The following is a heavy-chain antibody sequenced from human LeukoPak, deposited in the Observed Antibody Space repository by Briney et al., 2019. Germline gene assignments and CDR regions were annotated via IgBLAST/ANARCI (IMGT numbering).Heavy chain of an antibody. CDR3: ARDQSITMIVVVPPFDY. CDR1: GDSVSSNSAA. J-gene: IGHJ4*02. Sequence: SQTLSLTCAISGDSVSSNSAAWNWIRQSPSRGLEWLGRTYYRSKWYNDYAVSVKSRITINPDTSKNQFSLQLNSVTPEDTAVYYCARDQSITMIVVVPPFDYWGQGTLVTVSS. V-gene: IGHV6-1*01. CDR2: TYYRSKWYN. D-gene: IGHD3-22*01.